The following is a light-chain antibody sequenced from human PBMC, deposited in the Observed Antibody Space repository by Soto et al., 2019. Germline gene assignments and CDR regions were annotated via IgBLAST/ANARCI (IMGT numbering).Light chain of an antibody. CDR2: AAS. J-gene: IGKJ4*01. V-gene: IGKV3-11*01. Sequence: EVVLTQSPGTLSLSPGERATLSCRASQSVSSYLAWYQQKPGQAPRLLIYAASNRATGIPARFSGSGSGTDFTLTISSLESEDFAVYYCQQRGSWPLTFGGGTKVDIK. CDR1: QSVSSY. CDR3: QQRGSWPLT.